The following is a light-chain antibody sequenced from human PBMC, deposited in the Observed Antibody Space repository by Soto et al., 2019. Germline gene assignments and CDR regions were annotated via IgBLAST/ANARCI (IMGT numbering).Light chain of an antibody. CDR3: FLIYSGVGV. V-gene: IGLV7-46*01. CDR2: DTS. Sequence: QAVVTQESSLTVSPGGTVTLTCGSSTGDVTSNHYPFWFQQKPGQAPRTLIYDTSKTHSWTPARFSASLLGGKAALTLSGAQPEDEADYYCFLIYSGVGVFGGGTQLTVL. J-gene: IGLJ3*02. CDR1: TGDVTSNHY.